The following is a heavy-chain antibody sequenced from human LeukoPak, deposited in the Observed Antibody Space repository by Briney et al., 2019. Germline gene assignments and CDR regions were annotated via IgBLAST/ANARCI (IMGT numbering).Heavy chain of an antibody. Sequence: ASVTVSCKASGYTFTGYCMHWVRQAPGQGLEWMGWINPNSGGTNYAQKFQGRVTMTRDTSISTAYMELSRLRSDDTAVYYCAREIWVYSSSWNAFDIWGQGTMVTVSS. D-gene: IGHD6-6*01. J-gene: IGHJ3*02. V-gene: IGHV1-2*02. CDR2: INPNSGGT. CDR1: GYTFTGYC. CDR3: AREIWVYSSSWNAFDI.